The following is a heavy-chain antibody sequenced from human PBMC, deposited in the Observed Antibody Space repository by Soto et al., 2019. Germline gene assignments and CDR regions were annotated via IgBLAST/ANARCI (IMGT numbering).Heavy chain of an antibody. V-gene: IGHV4-34*01. CDR1: GGSFSGYY. J-gene: IGHJ4*02. CDR3: ARGGYRRGRGFDY. CDR2: INHSGST. Sequence: SETLSLTCAVYGGSFSGYYWSWIRQPPGKGLEWIGEINHSGSTNYNPSLKSRVTISVDTSKNQFSLKLSSVTAADTAVYYCARGGYRRGRGFDYWGQGTLVTVSS. D-gene: IGHD1-1*01.